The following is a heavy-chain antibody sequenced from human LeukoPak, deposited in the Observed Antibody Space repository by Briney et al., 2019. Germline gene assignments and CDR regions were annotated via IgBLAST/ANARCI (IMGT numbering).Heavy chain of an antibody. CDR2: ISWNSGSI. CDR1: GFTFDDYA. J-gene: IGHJ4*02. Sequence: PGGSLRLSCAASGFTFDDYAMHWVRQAPGKGLEWVSGISWNSGSIGYADSVKGRFTISRDNAKNSLYLQMNSLRAEDTAVYYCAKDLAFDYWGQGTLVTVSS. V-gene: IGHV3-9*01. CDR3: AKDLAFDY.